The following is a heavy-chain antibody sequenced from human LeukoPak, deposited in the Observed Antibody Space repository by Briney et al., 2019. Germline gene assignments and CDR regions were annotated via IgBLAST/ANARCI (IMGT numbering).Heavy chain of an antibody. D-gene: IGHD1-26*01. CDR1: GGTFSSYA. CDR3: ARSYRSYYYYYMDV. CDR2: IIPILGTA. Sequence: ASVKVSCKASGGTFSSYAISWVRQAPGQGLEWMGGIIPILGTANYAQKFQGRVTITADESTSTAYMELSSLRSEDTAVYYCARSYRSYYYYYMDVWGKGTTVTVSS. V-gene: IGHV1-69*13. J-gene: IGHJ6*03.